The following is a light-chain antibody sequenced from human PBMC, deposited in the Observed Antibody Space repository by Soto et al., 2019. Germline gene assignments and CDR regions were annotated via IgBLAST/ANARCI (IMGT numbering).Light chain of an antibody. Sequence: QSALTQPASVSGSPGQSITISCTGTGSDVGNYNYVSWYQQHTGKAPKLMIYDVTNRPSGVSDRFSGSKSGNTASLTISGLQAEDEADYYCSSSTSSSTSVVFGGGTNLTVL. CDR1: GSDVGNYNY. J-gene: IGLJ2*01. CDR2: DVT. CDR3: SSSTSSSTSVV. V-gene: IGLV2-14*01.